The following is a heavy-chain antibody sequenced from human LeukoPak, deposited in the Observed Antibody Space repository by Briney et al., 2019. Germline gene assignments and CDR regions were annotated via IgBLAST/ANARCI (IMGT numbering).Heavy chain of an antibody. V-gene: IGHV3-33*01. J-gene: IGHJ6*03. CDR3: ARGDCSSTSCYAYYYYYYMDV. D-gene: IGHD2-2*01. CDR2: IWYDGSNK. CDR1: GFTFSSYG. Sequence: GGSLRLSCAASGFTFSSYGMHWVRQAPGKGLEWVAVIWYDGSNKYYADSVKGRFTISRDNSKNTLYLQMNSLRAEDTAVYYCARGDCSSTSCYAYYYYYYMDVWGKGTTVTVSS.